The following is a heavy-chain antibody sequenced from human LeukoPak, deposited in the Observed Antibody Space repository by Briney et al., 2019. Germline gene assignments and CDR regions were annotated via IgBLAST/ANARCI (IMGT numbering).Heavy chain of an antibody. D-gene: IGHD2-2*01. CDR2: IYYSGST. CDR1: GGSFSGYY. Sequence: SETLSLTCAVYGGSFSGYYWSWIRQPPGKGLEWIGSIYYSGSTFYNPSLKSRVTISVDTSKNHFSLKLSSVTAADTAVYYCARTYCSSPTCSPYNWFDPWGQGTLVTVSS. V-gene: IGHV4-34*01. CDR3: ARTYCSSPTCSPYNWFDP. J-gene: IGHJ5*02.